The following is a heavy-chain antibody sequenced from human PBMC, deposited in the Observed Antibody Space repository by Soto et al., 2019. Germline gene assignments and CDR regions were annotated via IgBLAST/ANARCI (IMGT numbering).Heavy chain of an antibody. J-gene: IGHJ4*02. CDR1: GISFSNYW. D-gene: IGHD2-8*01. CDR2: INQDGSEK. V-gene: IGHV3-7*02. Sequence: GSLRLSCVASGISFSNYWMTWVRQAPGKGLEWVAHINQDGSEKSYVDSVKGRFTVSRDNAKNSLYVRMTSLRADDTAVYYCATKMYASDWWGQGTLVTVSS. CDR3: ATKMYASDW.